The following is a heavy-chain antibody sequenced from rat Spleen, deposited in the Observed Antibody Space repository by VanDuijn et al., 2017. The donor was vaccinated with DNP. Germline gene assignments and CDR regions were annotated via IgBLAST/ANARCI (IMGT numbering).Heavy chain of an antibody. Sequence: EVQLVESGGDLVQHGRSLKLSCVASGFTFNNYWMAWIRQVPGQGLEWITSITGIGGSTYYPESAKGRFTISRDNAENTLYLQINSLRSEDTATYYCARGSGGVRWYFDFWGPGTMVTVSS. D-gene: IGHD1-4*01. CDR3: ARGSGGVRWYFDF. CDR1: GFTFNNYW. V-gene: IGHV5-31*01. J-gene: IGHJ1*01. CDR2: ITGIGGST.